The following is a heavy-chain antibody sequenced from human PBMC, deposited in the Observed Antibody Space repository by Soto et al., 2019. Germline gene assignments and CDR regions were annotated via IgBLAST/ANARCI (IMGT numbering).Heavy chain of an antibody. CDR2: VYHNGIT. D-gene: IGHD3-10*01. CDR3: ARGLAVRGSYGLDV. Sequence: LSLTCAVSGASISRGGSSWSWIRQAPGTGLEWIGYVYHNGITNYNPSLKSRVTISVDKSQNQFSLSLNSVTAADTAVYYCARGLAVRGSYGLDVWGQGTTVTVSS. J-gene: IGHJ6*02. V-gene: IGHV4-30-2*01. CDR1: GASISRGGSS.